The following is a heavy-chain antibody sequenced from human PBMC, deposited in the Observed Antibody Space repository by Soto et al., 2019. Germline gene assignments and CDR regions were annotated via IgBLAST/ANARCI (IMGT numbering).Heavy chain of an antibody. CDR1: GGSINTFY. D-gene: IGHD5-12*01. Sequence: SETLSITWTVSGGSINTFYWSWVRQPAGKGLEWIGRIFSSGSTSFNPSLESRVAMSVDTSKNHFSLNLSSVTAADMAVYYCAREGSYSAYNFAHGIQLWSFDFWGQGALVTVSS. V-gene: IGHV4-4*07. CDR3: AREGSYSAYNFAHGIQLWSFDF. CDR2: IFSSGST. J-gene: IGHJ4*02.